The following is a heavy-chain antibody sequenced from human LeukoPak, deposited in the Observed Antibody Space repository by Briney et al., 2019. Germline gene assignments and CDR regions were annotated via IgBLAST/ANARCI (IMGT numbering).Heavy chain of an antibody. V-gene: IGHV4-59*12. D-gene: IGHD2-21*02. J-gene: IGHJ4*02. CDR1: GGSISSYY. CDR3: ARSVVVTAIFDY. CDR2: IYYSGST. Sequence: PSETLSLTCTVSGGSISSYYWSWIRQPPGKGLEWIGYIYYSGSTNYNPSLKSRVTISVDTSKNQFSLKLSSVTAADTAVYYRARSVVVTAIFDYWGQGTLVTVSS.